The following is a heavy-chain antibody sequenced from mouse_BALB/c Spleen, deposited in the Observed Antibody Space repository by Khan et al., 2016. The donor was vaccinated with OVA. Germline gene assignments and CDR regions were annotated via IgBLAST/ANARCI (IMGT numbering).Heavy chain of an antibody. CDR1: GYIFTSYW. V-gene: IGHV1S132*01. D-gene: IGHD1-1*02. CDR3: AREEAWYHCDH. CDR2: IYPGTDNS. J-gene: IGHJ2*01. Sequence: VQLQQSGAELVRPGASVKLSCKTSGYIFTSYWIHWVKQRSGQGLEWIARIYPGTDNSYYNEKFKDKATLTADKSSSTAYMQLSSLKSEDSDVYFCAREEAWYHCDHWGQGTTLTVSS.